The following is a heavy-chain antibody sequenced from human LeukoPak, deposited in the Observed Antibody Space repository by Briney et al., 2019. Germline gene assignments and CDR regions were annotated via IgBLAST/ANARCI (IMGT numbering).Heavy chain of an antibody. CDR1: GYTFTSYY. CDR3: AREGGGDSFDY. J-gene: IGHJ4*02. Sequence: GASVKVSRKASGYTFTSYYMQWVRQAPGQGLEWRGIINPSGGSTSYAQKFQGRVTMTRDTSTSTVYMELSSLRSEDTAAYYCAREGGGDSFDYWGQGTLVTVSS. D-gene: IGHD2-21*02. CDR2: INPSGGST. V-gene: IGHV1-46*01.